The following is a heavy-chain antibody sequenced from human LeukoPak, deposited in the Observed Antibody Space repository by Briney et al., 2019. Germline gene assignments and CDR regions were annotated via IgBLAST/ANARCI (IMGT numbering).Heavy chain of an antibody. CDR2: IKSDGSEK. V-gene: IGHV3-7*01. CDR3: TGGQPIVS. J-gene: IGHJ4*02. Sequence: GRSLRLSCAASGFTFSSYGMHWVRQAPGKGLEWVANIKSDGSEKYFVDSVEGRFTIARDNAKKSLYLQMNSLRPEDTAVYYCTGGQPIVSWGQGTLVTVSS. CDR1: GFTFSSYG. D-gene: IGHD3-16*02.